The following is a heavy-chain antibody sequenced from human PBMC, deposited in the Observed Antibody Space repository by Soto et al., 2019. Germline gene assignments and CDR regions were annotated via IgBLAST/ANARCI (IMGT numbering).Heavy chain of an antibody. CDR1: GFSFRSYA. J-gene: IGHJ5*01. Sequence: GGSRRLSCAASGFSFRSYAMPWVRQAPGRGLEWVSTITGTGGSIYYADSVKGRFTISRDNSKNTLYLQMNSLRADDTAVYYCAKYENDYSYNWFDSWGQGTLVTISS. CDR3: AKYENDYSYNWFDS. D-gene: IGHD4-4*01. V-gene: IGHV3-23*01. CDR2: ITGTGGSI.